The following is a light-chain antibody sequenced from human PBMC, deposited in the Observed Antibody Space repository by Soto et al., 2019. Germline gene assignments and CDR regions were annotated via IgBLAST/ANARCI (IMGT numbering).Light chain of an antibody. CDR2: GAS. CDR1: QTLYNN. V-gene: IGKV3-15*01. CDR3: QQYSDWPLT. Sequence: EIVMTQSPATLSVSPGERATLSCRASQTLYNNLAWYQQKLGQAPRLLIYGASARATDIPARFSGSGSGTEFTLTINGLQSEDFAIYYCQQYSDWPLTFGGGTKVEIK. J-gene: IGKJ4*01.